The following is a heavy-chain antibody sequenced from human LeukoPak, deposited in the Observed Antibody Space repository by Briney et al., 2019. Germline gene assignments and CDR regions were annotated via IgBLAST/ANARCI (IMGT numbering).Heavy chain of an antibody. J-gene: IGHJ4*02. D-gene: IGHD3-10*01. Sequence: SETLSLTCAVSGDSISSGGYSWSWIRQPPGKGLEWIGYIYHSGSTYYNPSLKSRVTISVDRSRNQFSLKLSSVTAADTAVYYCARATNYYGSGSYGFDYWGQGTLVTVSS. V-gene: IGHV4-30-2*01. CDR3: ARATNYYGSGSYGFDY. CDR2: IYHSGST. CDR1: GDSISSGGYS.